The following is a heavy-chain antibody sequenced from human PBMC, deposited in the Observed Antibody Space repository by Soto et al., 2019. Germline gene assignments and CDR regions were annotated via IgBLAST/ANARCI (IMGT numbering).Heavy chain of an antibody. CDR2: ISGSGGST. V-gene: IGHV3-23*01. CDR3: ARDPRRLYCSSTSCSPDPNWYFDL. CDR1: GFTFSSYA. D-gene: IGHD2-2*01. Sequence: PGGSLRLSCAASGFTFSSYAMSWVRQAPGKGLEWVSAISGSGGSTYYADSVKGRFTISRDNAKNTLYLQMNRLRAEDTAVYYCARDPRRLYCSSTSCSPDPNWYFDLWGRGTLVTVSS. J-gene: IGHJ2*01.